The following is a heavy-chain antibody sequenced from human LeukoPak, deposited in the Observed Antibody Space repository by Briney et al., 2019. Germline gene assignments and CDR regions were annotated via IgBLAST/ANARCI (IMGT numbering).Heavy chain of an antibody. Sequence: SGRSLRLSCAASGFTFDDYAMHWVRQAPGKGLEGVSGISWNSGSIGYADSVKGRFTISRDNAKNSLYLQMNSLRAEDTALYYCAKDMVGVGGDAFDIWGQGTMVTVSS. J-gene: IGHJ3*02. V-gene: IGHV3-9*01. CDR1: GFTFDDYA. CDR3: AKDMVGVGGDAFDI. CDR2: ISWNSGSI. D-gene: IGHD2-8*01.